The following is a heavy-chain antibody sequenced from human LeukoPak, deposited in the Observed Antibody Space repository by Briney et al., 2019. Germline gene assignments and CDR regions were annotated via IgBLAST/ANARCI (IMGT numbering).Heavy chain of an antibody. CDR3: AREGAVSGGYYDY. CDR2: ISGSSSFI. V-gene: IGHV3-21*01. J-gene: IGHJ4*02. CDR1: GFTFGSYS. Sequence: PGGSLRLSCAASGFTFGSYSMTWVRQAPGKGLEWVSSISGSSSFIYYADSVKGRFTISRDNAKNSLYLQMNGLRAEDTAVYYCAREGAVSGGYYDYWGQGTLVTVSS. D-gene: IGHD3-22*01.